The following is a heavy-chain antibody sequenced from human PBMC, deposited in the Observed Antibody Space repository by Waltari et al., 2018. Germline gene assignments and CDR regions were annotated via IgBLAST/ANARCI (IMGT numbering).Heavy chain of an antibody. D-gene: IGHD3-10*01. Sequence: QVHLLQSGPGLVKPSETLSLTCPVSDGSTSIFYCTWIRQPPGKGPEWIGCISTTGGTKYNPSLQSRVSFSVDTSKNQFSLRLTSVTAADTALYYCARDTGGWYYDVWGRGSLVTVSA. CDR2: ISTTGGT. J-gene: IGHJ2*01. CDR1: DGSTSIFY. CDR3: ARDTGGWYYDV. V-gene: IGHV4-59*01.